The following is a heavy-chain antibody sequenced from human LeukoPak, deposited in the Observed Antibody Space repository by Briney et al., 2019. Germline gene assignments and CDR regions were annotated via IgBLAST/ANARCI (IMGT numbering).Heavy chain of an antibody. V-gene: IGHV1-2*04. CDR3: ARAAAAGTGLDY. J-gene: IGHJ4*02. Sequence: ASVKVSCKASGYTFTGYYMHWVRQAPGQGLEWMGWINPNSGGTNYAQKFQGWVTMTRDTSISTAYMELSRLRSDGTAVYYCARAAAAGTGLDYWGQGTLVTVSS. D-gene: IGHD6-13*01. CDR1: GYTFTGYY. CDR2: INPNSGGT.